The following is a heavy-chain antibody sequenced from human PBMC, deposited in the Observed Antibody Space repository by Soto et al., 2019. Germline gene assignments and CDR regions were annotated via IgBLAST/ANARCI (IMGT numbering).Heavy chain of an antibody. V-gene: IGHV4-4*02. J-gene: IGHJ4*02. CDR3: ASRYDFWSGYPYYFDY. CDR1: GGSISSSNW. D-gene: IGHD3-3*01. CDR2: IYHSGST. Sequence: PSETLSLTCAVSGGSISSSNWWSWVRQPPGKGLEWIGEIYHSGSTNYNPSLKSRVTISVDKSKNQFSLKLSSVTAADTAVYYCASRYDFWSGYPYYFDYWRQGTLVTVSS.